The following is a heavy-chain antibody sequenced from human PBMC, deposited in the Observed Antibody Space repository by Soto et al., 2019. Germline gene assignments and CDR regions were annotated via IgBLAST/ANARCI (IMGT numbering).Heavy chain of an antibody. V-gene: IGHV1-58*01. CDR1: GFTFTSSA. Sequence: SVKVSCKASGFTFTSSAVQWVRQARGRRLEWIGWIVVGSGNTNYAQKFQERVTITRDMSTSTAYMELSSLRSEDTAVYYCAAERIAAAGDYFDYWGQGTLVTVSS. D-gene: IGHD6-13*01. CDR3: AAERIAAAGDYFDY. J-gene: IGHJ4*02. CDR2: IVVGSGNT.